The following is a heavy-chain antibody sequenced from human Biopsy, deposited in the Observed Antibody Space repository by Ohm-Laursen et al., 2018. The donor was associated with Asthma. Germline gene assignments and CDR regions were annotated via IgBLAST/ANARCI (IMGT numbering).Heavy chain of an antibody. D-gene: IGHD4-17*01. CDR2: HDHEEGGT. CDR3: ASDFPKDYVRYNFQF. CDR1: GYSLTDLS. J-gene: IGHJ4*02. V-gene: IGHV1-24*01. Sequence: ASVKLSRKISGYSLTDLSMHWVRQAPGQGLEWLGGHDHEEGGTVNARRFQGRVTMTEDTSTDTAYMELSSLSCDDTAVYYCASDFPKDYVRYNFQFWGQGTLVTVSS.